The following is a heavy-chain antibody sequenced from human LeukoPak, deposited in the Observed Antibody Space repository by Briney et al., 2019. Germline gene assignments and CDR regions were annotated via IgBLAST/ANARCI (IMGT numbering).Heavy chain of an antibody. Sequence: PGGSLRLSCAASGFSFSSYDMHWVRQAPGKGLEWVAFIRHDGYNQNYADSVKGRFTISRDNSKNTLYLHMNSLRAEDTAVYYCARDPYYYDSSGYAYPKNPSYYFDYWGQGTLVTVSS. CDR2: IRHDGYNQ. J-gene: IGHJ4*02. CDR3: ARDPYYYDSSGYAYPKNPSYYFDY. CDR1: GFSFSSYD. V-gene: IGHV3-30*02. D-gene: IGHD3-22*01.